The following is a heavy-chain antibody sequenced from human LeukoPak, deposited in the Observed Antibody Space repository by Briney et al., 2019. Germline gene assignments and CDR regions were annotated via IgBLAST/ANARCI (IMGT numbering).Heavy chain of an antibody. D-gene: IGHD4-17*01. V-gene: IGHV3-74*03. CDR2: INSEGSST. CDR1: GFTFSDFW. CDR3: ARGAGGDYAVQPFDY. Sequence: PGGSLRLSCAASGFTFSDFWMYWVRHAPGKGLVWVSRINSEGSSTTYADSEKGRFTMSRDNAKNTLNLQMNSLRAEDTAVYYCARGAGGDYAVQPFDYWGQGTLVTVSS. J-gene: IGHJ4*02.